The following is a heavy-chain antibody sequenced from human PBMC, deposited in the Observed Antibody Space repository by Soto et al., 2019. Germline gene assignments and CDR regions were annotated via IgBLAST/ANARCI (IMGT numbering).Heavy chain of an antibody. V-gene: IGHV1-3*01. J-gene: IGHJ4*02. CDR2: INAINGNT. CDR1: GGTFSSYA. Sequence: ASVKVSCKASGGTFSSYAISWVRQAPGQRLEWMGGINAINGNTKYAQKFQGRVTITRDTSASTAYMELSSLRSEDTAVYYCARDRGHNWNKLAYWGQGTLVTVSS. CDR3: ARDRGHNWNKLAY. D-gene: IGHD1-20*01.